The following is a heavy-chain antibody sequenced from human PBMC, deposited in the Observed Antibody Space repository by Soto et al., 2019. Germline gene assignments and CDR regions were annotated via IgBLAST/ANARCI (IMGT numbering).Heavy chain of an antibody. V-gene: IGHV4-59*01. CDR3: TRATYYRYYFDV. CDR1: GGSINNYY. D-gene: IGHD3-10*01. Sequence: SETLSLTCTVSGGSINNYYLSWIRQSPGKGLEWIGYIYYSGTTNYNPSLKSRVTISIDRSENQFSLKVSSVTAADTAVYFCTRATYYRYYFDVWGHGTLVTVS. CDR2: IYYSGTT. J-gene: IGHJ4*01.